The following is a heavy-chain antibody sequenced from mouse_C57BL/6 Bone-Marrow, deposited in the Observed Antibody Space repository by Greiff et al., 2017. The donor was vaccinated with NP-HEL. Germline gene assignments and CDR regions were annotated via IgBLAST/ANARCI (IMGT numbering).Heavy chain of an antibody. Sequence: QVQLQQSGAELVKPGASVKMSCKASGYTFTSYWITWVKQRPGQGLEWIGDIYPGSGSTNYNEKFKSKATLTVDTSSSTAYMQLSSLTSEDSAVYYCAISERDNAMDYWGQGTSVTVSS. CDR3: AISERDNAMDY. V-gene: IGHV1-55*01. J-gene: IGHJ4*01. CDR2: IYPGSGST. CDR1: GYTFTSYW.